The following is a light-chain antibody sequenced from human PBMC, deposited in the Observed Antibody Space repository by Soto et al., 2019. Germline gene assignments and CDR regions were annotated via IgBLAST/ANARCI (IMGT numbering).Light chain of an antibody. CDR1: QSISNW. J-gene: IGKJ1*01. V-gene: IGKV1-5*01. CDR3: QQYNSYWT. Sequence: DIQMTQSPSTLSAYVGDRVTITCRASQSISNWLAWYQQKPGKAPKLLIYDVSSLESGVPSRFSGSGSGTEFTLTISSLQPDDFATYYCQQYNSYWTFGQRTKADIK. CDR2: DVS.